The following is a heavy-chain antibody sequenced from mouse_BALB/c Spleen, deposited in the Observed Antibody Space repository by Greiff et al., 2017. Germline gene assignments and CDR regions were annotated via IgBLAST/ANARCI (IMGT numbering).Heavy chain of an antibody. Sequence: VQGVESGAELMKPGASVKISCKATGYTFSSYWIEWVKQRPGHGLEWIGEILPGSGSTNYNEKFKGKATFTADTSSNTAYMQLSSLTSEDSAVYYCARKSYYYAMDYWGQGTSVTVSS. CDR3: ARKSYYYAMDY. CDR1: GYTFSSYW. J-gene: IGHJ4*01. V-gene: IGHV1-9*01. CDR2: ILPGSGST.